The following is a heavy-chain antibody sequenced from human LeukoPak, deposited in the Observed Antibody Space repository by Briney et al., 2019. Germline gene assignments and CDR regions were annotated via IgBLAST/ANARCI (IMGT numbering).Heavy chain of an antibody. Sequence: ASVKVSCKASGGTFSSYAISWVRQAPGQGLEWMGGIIPIFGTANYAQKFQGRVTITTDESTSTAYMELSSLRSEDTAVYYCAREDYYGSGSLDGFHNWFDPWGQGTLVTVSS. CDR3: AREDYYGSGSLDGFHNWFDP. J-gene: IGHJ5*02. D-gene: IGHD3-10*01. V-gene: IGHV1-69*05. CDR2: IIPIFGTA. CDR1: GGTFSSYA.